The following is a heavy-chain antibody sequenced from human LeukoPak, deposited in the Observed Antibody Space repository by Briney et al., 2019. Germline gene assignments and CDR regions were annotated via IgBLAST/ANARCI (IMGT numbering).Heavy chain of an antibody. J-gene: IGHJ4*02. CDR3: AKDRSGGSYPYYFDY. CDR1: GFTFSSYA. CDR2: ISGSGGST. V-gene: IGHV3-23*01. Sequence: GGSLRLSCAASGFTFSSYAMSWVRQAPGKGLEWVSAISGSGGSTYYADSVKGRFTISRDNSKNTLYLQMNSLRAEDTAVYYCAKDRSGGSYPYYFDYWGQGALVTVSS. D-gene: IGHD1-26*01.